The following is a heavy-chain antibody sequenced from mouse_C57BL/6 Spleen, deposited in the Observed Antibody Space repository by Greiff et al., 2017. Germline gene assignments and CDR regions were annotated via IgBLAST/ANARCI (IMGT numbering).Heavy chain of an antibody. D-gene: IGHD2-2*01. CDR1: GYTFTDYY. J-gene: IGHJ3*01. V-gene: IGHV1-26*01. CDR3: ARDYGYTWFAY. CDR2: INPNNGGT. Sequence: EVQLQQSGPELVKPGASVKISCKASGYTFTDYYMNWVKQSHGKSLEWIGDINPNNGGTSYNQKFKGKATLTVDKSSSTAYMELRSLTSEDSAVYYCARDYGYTWFAYWGQGTLVTVSA.